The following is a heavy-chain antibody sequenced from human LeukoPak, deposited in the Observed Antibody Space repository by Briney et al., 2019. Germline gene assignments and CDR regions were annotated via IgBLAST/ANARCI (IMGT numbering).Heavy chain of an antibody. D-gene: IGHD3-9*01. V-gene: IGHV1-18*01. J-gene: IGHJ4*02. CDR3: ARGERYFDWYPFDY. Sequence: NLQGRVTMTTDTSTSTAYMELRSLRSDDTAVYYCARGERYFDWYPFDYWGQGTLVTVSS.